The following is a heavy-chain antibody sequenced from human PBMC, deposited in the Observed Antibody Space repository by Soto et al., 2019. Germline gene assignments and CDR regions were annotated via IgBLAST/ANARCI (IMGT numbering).Heavy chain of an antibody. J-gene: IGHJ4*02. CDR3: ARDRGHLYLRD. CDR2: IYYSGST. D-gene: IGHD3-16*01. CDR1: GGSISSGGYY. V-gene: IGHV4-31*03. Sequence: QVQLQESGPGLVKPSQTLSLTCTVSGGSISSGGYYWTWIRQHPGKGLEWIGYIYYSGSTYYNPSLKNGFTISIDTSTNQFSLKLSSVTAADTAVYYCARDRGHLYLRDWGQGTLVTVPS.